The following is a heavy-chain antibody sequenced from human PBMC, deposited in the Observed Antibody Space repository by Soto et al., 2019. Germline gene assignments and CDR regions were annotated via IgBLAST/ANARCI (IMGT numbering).Heavy chain of an antibody. V-gene: IGHV3-11*01. Sequence: QVQLVESGGGLVKPGGSLRLSCAGSGFTFSYYYMSWIRQAPGKGLEWLSYISSSGSNIGYADYVKGRFTISRDNAKNSMDLPMNSMRAEDTAVYYCARALEGCGGGSCSPRGMDVWGQGTTVTV. D-gene: IGHD2-15*01. J-gene: IGHJ6*02. CDR2: ISSSGSNI. CDR3: ARALEGCGGGSCSPRGMDV. CDR1: GFTFSYYY.